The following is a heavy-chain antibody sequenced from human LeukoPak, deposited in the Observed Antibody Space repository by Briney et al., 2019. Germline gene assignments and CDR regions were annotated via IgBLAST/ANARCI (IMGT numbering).Heavy chain of an antibody. CDR3: ARHNSPPASGRLLYFDY. J-gene: IGHJ4*02. CDR2: ISHSGNT. CDR1: GYSISSLYY. D-gene: IGHD5-12*01. V-gene: IGHV4-38-2*01. Sequence: SETLSLTCDVYGYSISSLYYWGWIRQPPEKGLEWVGSISHSGNTYYHPSLKSRVTISIDTSKDQFSLNLSSMTAADTAVYYCARHNSPPASGRLLYFDYWGQGTLVTVSS.